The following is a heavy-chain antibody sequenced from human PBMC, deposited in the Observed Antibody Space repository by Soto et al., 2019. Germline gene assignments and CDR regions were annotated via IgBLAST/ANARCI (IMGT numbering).Heavy chain of an antibody. CDR3: ARQSLSSSAFDF. D-gene: IGHD6-13*01. Sequence: EVQLVQSESEVKKPGESLKISCKVSGYSFVNYWIGWVRQMPGKGLEWMGNVYPGDSDTDYSPSFQGHVPISADKSITTTYLQWSSLQASDTALYYCARQSLSSSAFDFWGQGTLVIVSS. J-gene: IGHJ4*02. CDR1: GYSFVNYW. CDR2: VYPGDSDT. V-gene: IGHV5-51*01.